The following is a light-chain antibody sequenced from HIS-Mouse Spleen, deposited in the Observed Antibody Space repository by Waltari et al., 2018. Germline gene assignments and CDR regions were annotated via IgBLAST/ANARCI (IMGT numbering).Light chain of an antibody. V-gene: IGLV1-47*01. Sequence: QSVLTQLPSASGTPGQRVTISCSGSSSNLGSNYVYWYQQLPGTAPKLLIYRNNQRPSGVPDRFSGSKSGTSASLAISGLRSEDEADYYCAAWDDSLSGVVFGGGTKLTVL. CDR3: AAWDDSLSGVV. CDR1: SSNLGSNY. J-gene: IGLJ2*01. CDR2: RNN.